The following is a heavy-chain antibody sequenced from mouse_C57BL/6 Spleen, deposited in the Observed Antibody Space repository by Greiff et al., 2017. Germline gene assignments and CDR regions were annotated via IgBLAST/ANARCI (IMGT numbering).Heavy chain of an antibody. CDR2: INPNYGTT. CDR3: ARNNYGSSYDHYYALDY. D-gene: IGHD1-1*01. V-gene: IGHV1-39*01. J-gene: IGHJ4*01. Sequence: EVKLQQSGPELVKPGASVKISCKASGYSFTDYNMNWVKQSNGKSLEWIGVINPNYGTTSYNQKFKGKATLTVDQSSSTAYMQLNSLTSEDSAVYYCARNNYGSSYDHYYALDYWGQGTSVTVSS. CDR1: GYSFTDYN.